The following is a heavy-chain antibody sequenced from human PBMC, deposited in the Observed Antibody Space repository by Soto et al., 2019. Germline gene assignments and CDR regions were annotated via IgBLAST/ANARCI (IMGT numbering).Heavy chain of an antibody. CDR2: IYHSGNT. Sequence: SETLSLTCAVSGGSISSSNWWSWVRQPPGKGLEWIGEIYHSGNTNYNPSLKSRVTISVDKSKNQFSLKLSSVTAADTAVYYCARVSGSYYYAMDVWGQGTTVTVSS. D-gene: IGHD1-26*01. CDR3: ARVSGSYYYAMDV. V-gene: IGHV4-4*02. CDR1: GGSISSSNW. J-gene: IGHJ6*02.